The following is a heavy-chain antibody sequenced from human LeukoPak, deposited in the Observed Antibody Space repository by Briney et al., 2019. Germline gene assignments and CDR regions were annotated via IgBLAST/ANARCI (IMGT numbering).Heavy chain of an antibody. Sequence: ASVKVSCQASGGTFSSYAISWVRQAPGQGLEWMGGIIPIFGTANYAQKFQGRVTITADESTSTAYMELSSLRSEDTAVYYCARVVGGYSYGRNWFDPWGQGTLVTVSS. V-gene: IGHV1-69*01. CDR3: ARVVGGYSYGRNWFDP. CDR1: GGTFSSYA. D-gene: IGHD5-18*01. CDR2: IIPIFGTA. J-gene: IGHJ5*02.